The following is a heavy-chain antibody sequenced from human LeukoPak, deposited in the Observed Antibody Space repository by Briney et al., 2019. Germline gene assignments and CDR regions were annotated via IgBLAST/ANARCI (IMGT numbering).Heavy chain of an antibody. V-gene: IGHV3-21*01. CDR1: GFTFSSYS. J-gene: IGHJ5*02. CDR3: AREVEGWFDP. Sequence: EGSLRLSCAASGFTFSSYSMNWVRQAPGKGLEWVSSISSSSSYIYYADSVKGRFTISRDNAKNSLYLQMNSLRAEDTAVYYCAREVEGWFDPWGQGTLVTVSS. CDR2: ISSSSSYI.